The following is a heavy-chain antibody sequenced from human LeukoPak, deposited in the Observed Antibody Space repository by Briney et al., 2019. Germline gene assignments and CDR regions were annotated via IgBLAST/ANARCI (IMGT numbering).Heavy chain of an antibody. V-gene: IGHV1-2*02. Sequence: ASVKVSCKASGYTFTGYYMHWVPQAPGQGREWMGWINPNSGGTNYAQKFQGRVTMTSDTSISTAYMELSRLRSDDTAVYYCARAASIAARYYYYYGMDVWGQGPTVTVSS. CDR2: INPNSGGT. J-gene: IGHJ6*02. CDR1: GYTFTGYY. D-gene: IGHD6-6*01. CDR3: ARAASIAARYYYYYGMDV.